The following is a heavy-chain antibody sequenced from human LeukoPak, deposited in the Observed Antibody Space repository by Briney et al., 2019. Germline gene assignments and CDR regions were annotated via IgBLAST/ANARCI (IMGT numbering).Heavy chain of an antibody. CDR2: FDPEDGET. CDR1: GYTLTELS. V-gene: IGHV1-24*01. CDR3: ATGNEGYYDSSGYYYFY. Sequence: ASVKVSCKVSGYTLTELSMHWVRQVPGKGLEWMGGFDPEDGETIYAQKFQGRVTMTEDTSTDTAYMELSSLRSEDTAVYYCATGNEGYYDSSGYYYFYWGQGTLVTVSS. D-gene: IGHD3-22*01. J-gene: IGHJ4*02.